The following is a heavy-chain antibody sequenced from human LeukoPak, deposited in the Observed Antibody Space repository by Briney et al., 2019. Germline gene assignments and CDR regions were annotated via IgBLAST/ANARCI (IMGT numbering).Heavy chain of an antibody. V-gene: IGHV4-39*01. Sequence: SETLSLTCTVSGGSISSSSYYWGWIRQPPGKGLEWIGSIYCSGSTYYNPSLKSRVTISVDTSKNQFSLKLSSVTAADTAVYYCASLGYSSGWTFDYWGQGTLVTVSS. CDR1: GGSISSSSYY. J-gene: IGHJ4*02. D-gene: IGHD6-19*01. CDR3: ASLGYSSGWTFDY. CDR2: IYCSGST.